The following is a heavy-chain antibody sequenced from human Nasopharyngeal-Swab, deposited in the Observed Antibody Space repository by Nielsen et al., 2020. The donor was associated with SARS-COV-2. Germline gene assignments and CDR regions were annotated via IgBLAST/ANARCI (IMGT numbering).Heavy chain of an antibody. V-gene: IGHV3-21*01. CDR3: ARDHLMTVTIPYYYYGMDV. J-gene: IGHJ6*02. Sequence: GGSLRLSCAASGFTFSSYSMSWVRQAPGKGLEWVSSISSSSSYIYYADSVKGRFTISRDNAKNSLYLQMNSLRAEDTAVYYCARDHLMTVTIPYYYYGMDVWGQGTTVTVSS. CDR2: ISSSSSYI. CDR1: GFTFSSYS. D-gene: IGHD4-11*01.